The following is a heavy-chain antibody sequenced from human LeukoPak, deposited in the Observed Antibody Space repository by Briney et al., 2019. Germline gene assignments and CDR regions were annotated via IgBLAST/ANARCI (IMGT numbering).Heavy chain of an antibody. CDR2: IYYSGGT. J-gene: IGHJ4*02. CDR3: ARQTHYTPAFDY. V-gene: IGHV4-59*08. CDR1: GGSISSNY. D-gene: IGHD2-15*01. Sequence: PSETLSLTCTVSGGSISSNYWSWIRQPPGKGLEWIGYIYYSGGTNYNPFLKSRVTISRNTSKNQFSLKLTSVTAADTAVYYCARQTHYTPAFDYWGQGTLVTVSS.